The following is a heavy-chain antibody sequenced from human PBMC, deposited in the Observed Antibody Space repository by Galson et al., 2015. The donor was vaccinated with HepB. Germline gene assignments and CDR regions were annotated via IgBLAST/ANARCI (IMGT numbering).Heavy chain of an antibody. CDR1: GFTFSSYW. V-gene: IGHV3-7*03. Sequence: SLRLSCAASGFTFSSYWMTWVRQAPGKGLEWVANTKQDGSEKNYVDSVKGRFTISRDNAKNSLYLQMNSLRVEDTAVYYCARGAWAFDIWGQGTMVTVSS. CDR3: ARGAWAFDI. J-gene: IGHJ3*02. CDR2: TKQDGSEK.